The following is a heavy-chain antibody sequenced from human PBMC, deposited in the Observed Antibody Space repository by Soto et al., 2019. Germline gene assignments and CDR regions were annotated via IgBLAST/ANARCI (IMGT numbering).Heavy chain of an antibody. J-gene: IGHJ5*02. D-gene: IGHD1-26*01. CDR1: GFTFTNYA. CDR2: VSAYNGNT. Sequence: GASVKVSCKASGFTFTNYAFSWVRQAPGQGLEWMGWVSAYNGNTDYAQKFQGWVTMTRDTSISTAYMELSRLRSDDTAVYYCARGVGARRSNWFDPWGQGTLVTVSS. CDR3: ARGVGARRSNWFDP. V-gene: IGHV1-18*01.